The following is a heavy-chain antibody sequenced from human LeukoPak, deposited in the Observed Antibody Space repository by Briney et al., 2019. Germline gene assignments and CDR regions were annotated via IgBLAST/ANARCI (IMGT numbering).Heavy chain of an antibody. V-gene: IGHV1-18*01. Sequence: ASVKVSCKTSGYTFTNYGISWLRQAPGQGLEWMGWISTYNGNTNYAQKVKGRVTMTTDTSTSTAYLELRTLRSDDTAVYYCARDKESGGTCCYNWFDPWGRGTLVTVSS. J-gene: IGHJ5*02. CDR2: ISTYNGNT. CDR1: GYTFTNYG. CDR3: ARDKESGGTCCYNWFDP. D-gene: IGHD2-15*01.